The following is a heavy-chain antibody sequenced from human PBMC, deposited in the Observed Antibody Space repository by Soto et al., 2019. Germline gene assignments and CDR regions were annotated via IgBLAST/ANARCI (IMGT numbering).Heavy chain of an antibody. CDR2: IIPIFGTA. J-gene: IGHJ6*02. D-gene: IGHD1-1*01. CDR1: GGTFSSYA. CDR3: AGELVGLDRRHFARYYYYGIDV. V-gene: IGHV1-69*12. Sequence: QVQLVQSGAEVKKPGSSVQVSCKASGGTFSSYAISWVRQAPGQGLEWMGGIIPIFGTANYAQKFQGRVTITADESTSTADMELSSLRSEDTAVYYCAGELVGLDRRHFARYYYYGIDVWGQGTTFTVSS.